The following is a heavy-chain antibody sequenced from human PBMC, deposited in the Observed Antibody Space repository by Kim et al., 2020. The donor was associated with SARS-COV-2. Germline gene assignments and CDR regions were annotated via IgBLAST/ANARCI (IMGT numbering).Heavy chain of an antibody. J-gene: IGHJ3*02. V-gene: IGHV5-51*01. CDR1: GYKFSDYW. D-gene: IGHD2-8*01. CDR2: IYPIDSDT. CDR3: TRSNRPGQRALDI. Sequence: GESLKISCKGSGYKFSDYWIGWVRQLPGKGLEWMGLIYPIDSDTTYSPSVRGRVTISVDKSVSTAYLQWSSLKASDTAMYYCTRSNRPGQRALDICGQGT.